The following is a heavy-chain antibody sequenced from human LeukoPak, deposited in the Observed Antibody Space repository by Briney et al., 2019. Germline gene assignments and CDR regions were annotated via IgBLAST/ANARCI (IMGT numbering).Heavy chain of an antibody. CDR1: GGSFSGYY. V-gene: IGHV4-34*01. J-gene: IGHJ4*02. CDR3: ARGSLVVPPDLFGY. Sequence: SETLSLTCAVYGGSFSGYYWSWIRQPPGKGLEWIGEINHSGSTNYNPSLKSRVTISVDTSKNQFSLKLSSVTAADTAVYYCARGSLVVPPDLFGYWGQGTLVTVSS. D-gene: IGHD2-2*01. CDR2: INHSGST.